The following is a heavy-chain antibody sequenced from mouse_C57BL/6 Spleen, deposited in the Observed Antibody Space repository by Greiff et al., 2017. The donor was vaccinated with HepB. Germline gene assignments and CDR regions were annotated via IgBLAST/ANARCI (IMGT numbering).Heavy chain of an antibody. V-gene: IGHV1-39*01. J-gene: IGHJ4*01. CDR1: GYSFTDYN. CDR2: INPNYGTT. Sequence: VQLKESGPELVKPGASVKISCKASGYSFTDYNMNWVKQSNGKSLEWIGVINPNYGTTSYNQKFKGKATLTVDQSSSTAYMQLNSLTSEDSAVYYCARGGDYDGDYYAMDYWGQGTSVTVSS. D-gene: IGHD2-4*01. CDR3: ARGGDYDGDYYAMDY.